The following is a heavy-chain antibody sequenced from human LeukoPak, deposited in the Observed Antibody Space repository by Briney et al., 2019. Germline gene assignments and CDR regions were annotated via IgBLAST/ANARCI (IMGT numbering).Heavy chain of an antibody. D-gene: IGHD3-10*01. CDR2: ISYDGSNK. V-gene: IGHV3-30*04. J-gene: IGHJ4*02. CDR3: ARDQYGSGSYFDY. Sequence: PGRSLRLSCAASGFTFSSYAMHWVRQAPGKGLEWVAVISYDGSNKYYADSVKGRFTISRDNSKNTLYLQMSSLRAEDTAVYYCARDQYGSGSYFDYWGQGTLVTVSS. CDR1: GFTFSSYA.